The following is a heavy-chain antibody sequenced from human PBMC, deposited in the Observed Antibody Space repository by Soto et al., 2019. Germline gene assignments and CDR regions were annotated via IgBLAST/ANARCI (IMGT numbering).Heavy chain of an antibody. Sequence: PSETLSLTCTVSGGSITSSSFYWGWIRQPPGKGLEWIGTIYYSGSTYYNPSLKSRVTVSVDTSKSQFSLNLNSVTAADSAVYYCARGYDILTGPLDYWGPGTLVT. CDR2: IYYSGST. J-gene: IGHJ4*02. CDR3: ARGYDILTGPLDY. D-gene: IGHD3-9*01. V-gene: IGHV4-39*01. CDR1: GGSITSSSFY.